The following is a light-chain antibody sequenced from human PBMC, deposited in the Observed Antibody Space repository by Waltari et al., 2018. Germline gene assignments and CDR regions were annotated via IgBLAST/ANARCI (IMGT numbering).Light chain of an antibody. V-gene: IGLV3-21*02. J-gene: IGLJ2*01. CDR1: RIGGKT. CDR2: DDS. Sequence: SSVLTQSPSVSVAPGQTARITCGGDRIGGKTVHGYRQRPGQAPVLVVYDDSDRPSGIPERISGSNSVNTATLTISRVAAGDEADYFCQVWERSNNEVIFGGGTKLTVL. CDR3: QVWERSNNEVI.